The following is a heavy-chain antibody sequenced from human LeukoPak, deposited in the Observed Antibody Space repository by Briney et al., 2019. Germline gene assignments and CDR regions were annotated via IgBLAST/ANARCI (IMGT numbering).Heavy chain of an antibody. CDR3: GRDVYFENRTEV. CDR1: GDSISSGDHY. CDR2: IYYSGSA. V-gene: IGHV4-30-4*01. D-gene: IGHD2/OR15-2a*01. Sequence: SETLSLTCTVSGDSISSGDHYWSWIRQPPEKGLELIGYIYYSGSAYYNPSLKSRVTISVDTSKNQFSLKLDSVNAADTALYYRGRDVYFENRTEVWGQGTTVTVSS. J-gene: IGHJ6*02.